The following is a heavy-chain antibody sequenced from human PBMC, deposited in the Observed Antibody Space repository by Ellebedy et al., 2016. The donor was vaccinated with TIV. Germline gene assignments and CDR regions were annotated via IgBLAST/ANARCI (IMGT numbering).Heavy chain of an antibody. CDR2: VYYTGST. D-gene: IGHD4-17*01. Sequence: SETLSLXXTVSGGSISSYYWSWIRQPPGKGLEWIGYVYYTGSTNYNPSLKSRVTISVETSKDQFSLKVNSVTAADTAVYYCARTTSVTIGAFDMWGQGTIIIVSS. CDR1: GGSISSYY. J-gene: IGHJ3*02. CDR3: ARTTSVTIGAFDM. V-gene: IGHV4-59*12.